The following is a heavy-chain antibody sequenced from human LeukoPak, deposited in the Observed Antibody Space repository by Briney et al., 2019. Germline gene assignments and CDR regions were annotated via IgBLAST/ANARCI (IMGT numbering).Heavy chain of an antibody. CDR2: IYYSGST. D-gene: IGHD3-10*01. Sequence: SETLSLTCAVYGGSFSGYYWSWIRQPPGKGLEWIGSIYYSGSTYYNPSLKSRVTISVDTSKNQFSLKLSSVTAADTAVYYCASAGSNAPFDYWGQGTLVTVSS. CDR1: GGSFSGYY. J-gene: IGHJ4*02. CDR3: ASAGSNAPFDY. V-gene: IGHV4-34*01.